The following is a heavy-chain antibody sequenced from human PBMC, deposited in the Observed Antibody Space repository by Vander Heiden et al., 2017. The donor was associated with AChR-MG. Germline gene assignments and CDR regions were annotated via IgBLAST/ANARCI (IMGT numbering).Heavy chain of an antibody. V-gene: IGHV3-23*01. D-gene: IGHD6-6*01. Sequence: EVQLLESGGGLVQPGGSLRLSCAASGFTFSSYAMSWVRQAPGKGLEWVSAISGSGGSTYYADSVKGRFTISRDNSKNTLYLQMNSLRAEDTAVYYCAKGPSIDEYSSSQTSLKADYWGQGTLVTVSS. CDR3: AKGPSIDEYSSSQTSLKADY. J-gene: IGHJ4*02. CDR1: GFTFSSYA. CDR2: ISGSGGST.